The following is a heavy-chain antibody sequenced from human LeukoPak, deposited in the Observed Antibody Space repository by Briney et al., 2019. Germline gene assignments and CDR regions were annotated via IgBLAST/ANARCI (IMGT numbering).Heavy chain of an antibody. V-gene: IGHV4-39*07. J-gene: IGHJ4*02. CDR3: ARSVIAARHFDY. CDR2: IYYSGST. Sequence: PSETLSLTCTVSGGSISSSSYYWGWIRQPPGKGLEWIGSIYYSGSTYYNPSLKSRVTISVDTSKNQFSLKLSSVTAADTAVYYCARSVIAARHFDYWGQGTLVTVSS. CDR1: GGSISSSSYY. D-gene: IGHD6-6*01.